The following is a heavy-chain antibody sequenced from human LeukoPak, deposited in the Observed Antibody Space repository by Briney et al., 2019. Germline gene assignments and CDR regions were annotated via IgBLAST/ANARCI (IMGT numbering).Heavy chain of an antibody. CDR1: GYTFTGYY. CDR2: INPNSGAT. D-gene: IGHD3-22*01. V-gene: IGHV1-2*02. Sequence: ASVKVSCKASGYTFTGYYMHWVRQAPGQGLEWMGWINPNSGATNYAQKFQGRVTMTRDTSISTAYMELNSLRAEDTAVYYCARDSLTMIVGRQKRGLDYWGQGTLVTVSS. CDR3: ARDSLTMIVGRQKRGLDY. J-gene: IGHJ4*02.